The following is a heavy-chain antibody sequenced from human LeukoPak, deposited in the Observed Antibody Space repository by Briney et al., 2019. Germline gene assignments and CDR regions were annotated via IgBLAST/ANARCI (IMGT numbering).Heavy chain of an antibody. D-gene: IGHD1-1*01. V-gene: IGHV5-51*01. Sequence: GESLNLSCKCSGFRLTNYWMGWVRQVPGKGLEWKGIIYSGDSDIRYSASFQGQVTISADKAISTDYVQWSSLRASDSAIYFCARQFTKLEGSDIWGQGTMVTVS. CDR2: IYSGDSDI. CDR3: ARQFTKLEGSDI. J-gene: IGHJ3*02. CDR1: GFRLTNYW.